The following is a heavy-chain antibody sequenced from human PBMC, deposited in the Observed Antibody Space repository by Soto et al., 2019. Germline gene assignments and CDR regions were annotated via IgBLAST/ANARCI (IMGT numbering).Heavy chain of an antibody. V-gene: IGHV4-59*01. CDR1: GGSISSYY. CDR2: IYYSEST. J-gene: IGHJ6*02. Sequence: QVQPQESGPGLVKPSETLSLTCTVSGGSISSYYWSWIRQPPGKGLEWIGYIYYSESTNYNPSLKSRVTISVDTSKNQFSLKLSSVTAADTAVYYCARSRQYYYGMDVWGQGTTVTGSS. CDR3: ARSRQYYYGMDV. D-gene: IGHD6-6*01.